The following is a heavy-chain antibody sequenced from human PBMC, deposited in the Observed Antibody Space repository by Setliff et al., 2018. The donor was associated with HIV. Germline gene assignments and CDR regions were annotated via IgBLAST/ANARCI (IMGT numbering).Heavy chain of an antibody. CDR1: GGSISSYY. Sequence: PSETLSLTCSVSGGSISSYYWSWIRQPPGKGLEWIGYIYTSGSTNYNPSLKSRVTISLDTSKNQFSLKLSSVTAADTAVYYCARAPYYDSSGPFDYWGQGTLVTVSS. D-gene: IGHD3-22*01. CDR2: IYTSGST. J-gene: IGHJ4*02. V-gene: IGHV4-4*09. CDR3: ARAPYYDSSGPFDY.